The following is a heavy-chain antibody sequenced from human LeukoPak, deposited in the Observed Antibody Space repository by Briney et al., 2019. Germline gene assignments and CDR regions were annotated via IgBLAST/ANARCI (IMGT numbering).Heavy chain of an antibody. J-gene: IGHJ4*02. CDR3: ARVMVRGVIYYFDY. CDR1: DDSISDYY. V-gene: IGHV4-4*07. Sequence: PSETLSLTCTVSDDSISDYYWSWIRQPAGKGLEWIGRIYTSGSTNYNPSLKSRVTISVDTSKNQFSLKLSSVTAADTAVYYCARVMVRGVIYYFDYWGQGTLVTVSS. CDR2: IYTSGST. D-gene: IGHD3-10*01.